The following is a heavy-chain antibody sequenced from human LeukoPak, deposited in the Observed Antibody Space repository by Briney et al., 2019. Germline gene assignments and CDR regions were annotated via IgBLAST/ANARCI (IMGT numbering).Heavy chain of an antibody. V-gene: IGHV4-30-4*08. Sequence: PSETLSLTCSVSGGSISSGGYYWSWIRQPPGKGLEWIGYIYYSGSTYYNPSLKSRVTISVETSKNQFSLRLSSVTAADTAVYYCARVYYDSSNYYYVLSWGQGTLVTVSS. CDR3: ARVYYDSSNYYYVLS. CDR2: IYYSGST. D-gene: IGHD3-22*01. CDR1: GGSISSGGYY. J-gene: IGHJ4*02.